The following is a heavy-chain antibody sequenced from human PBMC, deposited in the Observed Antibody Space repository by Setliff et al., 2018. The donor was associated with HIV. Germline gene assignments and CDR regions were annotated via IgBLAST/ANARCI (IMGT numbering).Heavy chain of an antibody. CDR3: ARGAGLYGDYHVY. CDR1: GGSISSDY. V-gene: IGHV4-59*12. Sequence: SETLSLTCTVSGGSISSDYWSWIRQPPGKGLEWIGYFYDTGSDYYNPSLKSRVTISVDTSKTQFSLKLRSVTAADTAVYYCARGAGLYGDYHVYWGQGTLVTVSS. D-gene: IGHD4-17*01. J-gene: IGHJ4*02. CDR2: FYDTGSD.